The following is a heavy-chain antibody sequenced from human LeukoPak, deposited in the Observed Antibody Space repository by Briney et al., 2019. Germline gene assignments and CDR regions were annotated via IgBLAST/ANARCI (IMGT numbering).Heavy chain of an antibody. J-gene: IGHJ4*02. V-gene: IGHV1-8*01. D-gene: IGHD3-3*01. CDR1: GYTFTSFD. CDR2: MNPNSGHT. CDR3: ARSPHAKWFRSEFLGFFDY. Sequence: WASVKVSCKASGYTFTSFDINWVRQATGQGPEWMGWMNPNSGHTGYAQKFQDRVTMTRSTSISTAYMELSSLRSEDTAVYYCARSPHAKWFRSEFLGFFDYWGQGTLVTVSS.